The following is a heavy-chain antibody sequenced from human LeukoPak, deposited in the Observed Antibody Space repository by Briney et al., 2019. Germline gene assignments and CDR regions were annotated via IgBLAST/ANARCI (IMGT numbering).Heavy chain of an antibody. V-gene: IGHV5-51*01. CDR1: GYDFTTYW. CDR2: IWPGGSDT. D-gene: IGHD1-26*01. Sequence: GESLKISCKMSGYDFTTYWIGWVRQMPGKGLECMGIIWPGGSDTRYSPSFQGQVTISADKTISTVYLQWSSLKVSDTAIYYCARRGRGDWFDPWGQGTLVTVSS. CDR3: ARRGRGDWFDP. J-gene: IGHJ5*02.